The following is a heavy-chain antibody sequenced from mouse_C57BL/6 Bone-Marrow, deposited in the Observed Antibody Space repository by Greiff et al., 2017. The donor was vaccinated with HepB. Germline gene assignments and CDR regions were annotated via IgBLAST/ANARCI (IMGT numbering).Heavy chain of an antibody. V-gene: IGHV5-12*01. Sequence: EVQLVESGGGLVQPGGSLKLSCAASGFTFSDYYMYWVRQTPEKRLEWVAYISNGGGSTYYPDTVQGRFTISRDNAKNTLYLQMSRLKSEDTAMYYCARRDYPYAMDYWGQGTSVTVSS. D-gene: IGHD2-4*01. CDR2: ISNGGGST. J-gene: IGHJ4*01. CDR3: ARRDYPYAMDY. CDR1: GFTFSDYY.